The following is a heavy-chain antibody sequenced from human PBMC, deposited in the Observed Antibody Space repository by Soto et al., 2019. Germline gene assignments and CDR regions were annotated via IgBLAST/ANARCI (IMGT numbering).Heavy chain of an antibody. CDR3: ARSVAVPGAHIDY. CDR2: VYYTGST. D-gene: IGHD6-19*01. J-gene: IGHJ4*02. V-gene: IGHV4-59*07. Sequence: TDTLYLTCSDSGGSISGSYWSWIRQSPGKGLEWLGYVYYTGSTNYSPSLRSRVSISVDTSKNEFSLRLSSVTAADTAVYFCARSVAVPGAHIDYWGQGTQVTVSS. CDR1: GGSISGSY.